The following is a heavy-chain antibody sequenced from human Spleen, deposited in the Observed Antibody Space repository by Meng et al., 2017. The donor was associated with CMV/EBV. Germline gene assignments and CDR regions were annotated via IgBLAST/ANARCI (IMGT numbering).Heavy chain of an antibody. CDR1: GGSISRSSYF. CDR3: AREIYHSGTGPNWFDP. D-gene: IGHD1-1*01. J-gene: IGHJ5*02. CDR2: IYYSGTT. Sequence: SETLSLTCTVSGGSISRSSYFWGWIRQPPGKGLEWIGSIYYSGTTYYNPSLKSRVTISVDTSKNQFYLKLSSVTAADTAVYYCAREIYHSGTGPNWFDPWGQGTLVTVSS. V-gene: IGHV4-39*07.